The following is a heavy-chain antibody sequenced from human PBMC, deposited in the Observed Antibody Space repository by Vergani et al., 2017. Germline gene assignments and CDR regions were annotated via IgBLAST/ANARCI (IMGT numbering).Heavy chain of an antibody. V-gene: IGHV3-23*01. CDR1: GFTFSSYA. CDR3: SKVRAGSRSSSWLFDY. D-gene: IGHD6-13*01. J-gene: IGHJ4*02. Sequence: EVQLLESGGGLVQPGGSLRLSCAASGFTFSSYAMSWVRQAPGKGLEWVSAISGSGGSTYYADSVKGRFTISRDNSKHTLYLQMNSLRAEDTAVYYCSKVRAGSRSSSWLFDYWGQGTLVTVSS. CDR2: ISGSGGST.